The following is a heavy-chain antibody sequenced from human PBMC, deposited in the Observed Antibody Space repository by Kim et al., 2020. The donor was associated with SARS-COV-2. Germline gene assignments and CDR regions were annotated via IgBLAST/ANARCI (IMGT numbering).Heavy chain of an antibody. V-gene: IGHV1-18*04. CDR2: ISAYNGNT. Sequence: ASVKVSCKASGYVFISYGISWVRQAPGQGLEWMGWISAYNGNTNYAQKLQGRVTMTTDTSTSTAYMELRSLRSDDTAVYYCARDLLYLAVAGTYFDYWGQGTLVTASS. CDR1: GYVFISYG. D-gene: IGHD6-19*01. J-gene: IGHJ4*02. CDR3: ARDLLYLAVAGTYFDY.